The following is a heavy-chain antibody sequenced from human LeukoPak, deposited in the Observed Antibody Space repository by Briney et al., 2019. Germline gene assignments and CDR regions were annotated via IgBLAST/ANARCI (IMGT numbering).Heavy chain of an antibody. D-gene: IGHD1-26*01. CDR1: GFTFSSYS. J-gene: IGHJ4*02. Sequence: GGSLRLSCAASGFTFSSYSMNWVRQAPGKGLEWVSSISSSSSYIYYADSVKGRFTISRDNTDNSLYLQMNSLRAEDTAVYYCARDGWGANDYWGQGTLVTVSS. CDR3: ARDGWGANDY. V-gene: IGHV3-21*01. CDR2: ISSSSSYI.